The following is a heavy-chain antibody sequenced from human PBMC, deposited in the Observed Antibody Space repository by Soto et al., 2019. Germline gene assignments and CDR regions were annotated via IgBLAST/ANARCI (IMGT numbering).Heavy chain of an antibody. V-gene: IGHV3-23*01. CDR3: ARDRGYGGNGDAFDI. Sequence: PGGSLRLSCGGSGFTFNRCAMSWVRQSPGKGLEWVSAIDENGGTTYYADSVQGRFTISRDNSKNTLYLQMNSLRAEDTAVYYCARDRGYGGNGDAFDIWGQGTMVTVSS. CDR1: GFTFNRCA. D-gene: IGHD4-17*01. CDR2: IDENGGTT. J-gene: IGHJ3*02.